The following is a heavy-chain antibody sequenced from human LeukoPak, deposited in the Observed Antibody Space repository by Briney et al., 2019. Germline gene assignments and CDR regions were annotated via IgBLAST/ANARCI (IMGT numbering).Heavy chain of an antibody. J-gene: IGHJ6*03. CDR3: VRGSGWPYYYYMDV. CDR2: IMPLFGTA. Sequence: SVKVSCKTSGGTFNNSAISWVRQAPGQGLEWLGGIMPLFGTAGYAQKFQGRVTITADESTSTAYMELSSLRSEDTAVYYCVRGSGWPYYYYMDVWGKGTTVTVSS. V-gene: IGHV1-69*13. D-gene: IGHD6-19*01. CDR1: GGTFNNSA.